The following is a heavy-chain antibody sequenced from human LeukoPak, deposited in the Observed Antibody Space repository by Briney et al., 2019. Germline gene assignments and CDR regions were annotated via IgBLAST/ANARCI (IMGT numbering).Heavy chain of an antibody. CDR2: ISGSGVMT. Sequence: GGSLRLSCAASGFTFSDYAMTWVRQAPGKGLEWGATISGSGVMTYYADSVKGRFTVSGDHSKNTLYLQMSSLTAADTAVYYCAKDRSIGTYYTFDHWGQGTLVIVSS. CDR1: GFTFSDYA. CDR3: AKDRSIGTYYTFDH. D-gene: IGHD1-26*01. V-gene: IGHV3-23*01. J-gene: IGHJ4*02.